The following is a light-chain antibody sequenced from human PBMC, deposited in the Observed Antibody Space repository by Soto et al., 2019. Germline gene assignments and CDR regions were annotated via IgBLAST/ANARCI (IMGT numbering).Light chain of an antibody. J-gene: IGKJ2*01. CDR1: RPVRGSY. CDR3: QPYGTSPYA. CDR2: GAS. Sequence: VLTQSPATVSLSPGERATLSCRASRPVRGSYFAWFQQKPGQAPRLLISGASRRATGIPDRFSGSGSGTDFTLTISRLEPEDFAMYYCQPYGTSPYAFGQGTKLESK. V-gene: IGKV3-20*01.